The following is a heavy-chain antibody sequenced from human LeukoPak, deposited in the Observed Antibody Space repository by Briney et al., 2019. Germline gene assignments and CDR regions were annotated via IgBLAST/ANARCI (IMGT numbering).Heavy chain of an antibody. D-gene: IGHD3-22*01. CDR2: ISYDGSNK. CDR3: ARPMIVVVITSSPFDY. J-gene: IGHJ4*02. Sequence: GGSLRLSCAASGFTFSIYAIHWVRQAPGKGLEWVAVISYDGSNKYYADSVKGRFTISRDNSKNTLYLQMNSLRAEDTAVYYCARPMIVVVITSSPFDYWGQGTLVTVSS. V-gene: IGHV3-30-3*01. CDR1: GFTFSIYA.